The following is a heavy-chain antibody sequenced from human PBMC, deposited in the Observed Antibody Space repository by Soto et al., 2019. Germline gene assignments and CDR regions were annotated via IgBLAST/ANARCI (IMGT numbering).Heavy chain of an antibody. CDR2: IGGSGGST. CDR1: GFTFSSYA. J-gene: IGHJ6*04. CDR3: ANTRGHSSSPDG. V-gene: IGHV3-23*01. Sequence: EVQLLESGGGLVQPGGSLRLSCAASGFTFSSYAMSWVRQAPGKGLEWVSAIGGSGGSTYYADSVKGRFAISRDNSKSTLYLQMTSLRAEDPAVDYGANTRGHSSSPDGWGEGTTVAVSS. D-gene: IGHD6-6*01.